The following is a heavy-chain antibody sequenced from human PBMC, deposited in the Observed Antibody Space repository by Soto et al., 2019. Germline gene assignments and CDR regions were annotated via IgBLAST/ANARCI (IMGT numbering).Heavy chain of an antibody. V-gene: IGHV1-18*01. CDR1: GYTFTSYG. J-gene: IGHJ4*02. CDR3: ATLYCSSSSCQLDY. D-gene: IGHD2-2*01. Sequence: QVQLVQSGTEVKKPGASVKVSCKASGYTFTSYGISWIRQAPGQGPEWMGWISGYNFNTFYTQKFQGRVTETSDTSTNTAYMELRGLRSDDTAVYYCATLYCSSSSCQLDYWGQGTLVTVSS. CDR2: ISGYNFNT.